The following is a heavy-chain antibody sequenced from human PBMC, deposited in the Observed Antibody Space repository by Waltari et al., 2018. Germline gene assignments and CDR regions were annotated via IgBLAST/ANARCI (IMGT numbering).Heavy chain of an antibody. V-gene: IGHV4-4*02. J-gene: IGHJ4*02. CDR3: ARDRGKGLYLDS. CDR1: GDSLPNNFW. Sequence: QVQLRESGPGLVNPSGTLSLTCIVSGDSLPNNFWWSWVLQRPGKSLEWLGQIYRTGKTNYNPSLGSRVIVSIDTSNNQLSLKLTSVTAADTAIYYCARDRGKGLYLDSWGQGILVTVSP. D-gene: IGHD2-15*01. CDR2: IYRTGKT.